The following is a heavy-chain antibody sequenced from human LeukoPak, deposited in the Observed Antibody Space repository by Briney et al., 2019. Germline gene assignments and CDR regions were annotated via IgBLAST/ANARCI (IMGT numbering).Heavy chain of an antibody. V-gene: IGHV1-18*01. CDR3: ARVPMIVVVITPLGYFDY. CDR1: GYTFTSYG. D-gene: IGHD3-22*01. J-gene: IGHJ4*02. Sequence: ASVKVSCKASGYTFTSYGISWVRQAPGQGLEWMGWISAYNGNTNYAQKLQGRVTMTTDTSTSTAYMELRSLRSDNTAVYYCARVPMIVVVITPLGYFDYWGQGTLVTVSS. CDR2: ISAYNGNT.